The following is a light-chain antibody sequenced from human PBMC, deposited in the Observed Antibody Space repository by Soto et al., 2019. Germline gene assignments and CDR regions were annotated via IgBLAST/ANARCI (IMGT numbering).Light chain of an antibody. V-gene: IGKV3-15*01. J-gene: IGKJ4*01. CDR3: QPYHIWPLT. Sequence: EIVMTQSPATLSVSPGERATLSCRASQSVSNRVGWYQQKPGQAPRLVIYGASTRATGIPARFSGTGAGTEFTLTISSLQSEVFAVYYCQPYHIWPLTFGGRTKVDIK. CDR1: QSVSNR. CDR2: GAS.